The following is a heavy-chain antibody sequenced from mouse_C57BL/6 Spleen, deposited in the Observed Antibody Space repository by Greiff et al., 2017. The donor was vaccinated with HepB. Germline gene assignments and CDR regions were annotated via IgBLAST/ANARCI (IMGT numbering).Heavy chain of an antibody. CDR2: IYPGSGST. V-gene: IGHV1-55*01. D-gene: IGHD3-2*02. CDR1: GYTFTSYW. Sequence: VQLQQSGAELVKPGASVKMSCKASGYTFTSYWITWVKQRPGQGLEWIGDIYPGSGSTNYNEKFKSKATLTVDTSSSTAYMQLSSLTSEDSAVYYCAREGTAQAVAYWGQGTLVTVSA. J-gene: IGHJ3*01. CDR3: AREGTAQAVAY.